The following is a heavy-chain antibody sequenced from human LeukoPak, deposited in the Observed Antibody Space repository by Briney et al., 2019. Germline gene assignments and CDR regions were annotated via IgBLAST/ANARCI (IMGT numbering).Heavy chain of an antibody. CDR2: ISYDGSNK. CDR3: ARDSAGNDY. CDR1: GFTFSSYG. J-gene: IGHJ4*02. V-gene: IGHV3-30*03. D-gene: IGHD6-13*01. Sequence: PGGSLRLSCAASGFTFSSYGMHWVRQAPGKGLEWVAVISYDGSNKYYADSVKGRFTISRDNSKNSLYLQMNSLRAEDTAMYYCARDSAGNDYWGQGTLVTVSS.